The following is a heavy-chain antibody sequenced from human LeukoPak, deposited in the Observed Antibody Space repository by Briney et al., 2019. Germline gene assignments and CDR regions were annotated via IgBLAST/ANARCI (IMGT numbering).Heavy chain of an antibody. CDR1: GFTFSSHW. D-gene: IGHD4-17*01. Sequence: GGSLRLSCAASGFTFSSHWMHWVRQAPGKGLVWVSRINSDGSSTSYADSVKGRFTISRDNSKNTLYLQMGSLRAEDMAVYYCAREERTVTKSFDYWGQGTLVTVSS. CDR2: INSDGSST. V-gene: IGHV3-74*01. CDR3: AREERTVTKSFDY. J-gene: IGHJ4*02.